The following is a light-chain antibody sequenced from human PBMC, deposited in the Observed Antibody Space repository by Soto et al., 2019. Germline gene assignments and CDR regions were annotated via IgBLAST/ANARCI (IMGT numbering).Light chain of an antibody. CDR2: EVS. V-gene: IGKV2-30*01. Sequence: EAVMPPSPLSLPVTLGQPASISCVYRQSVLYSDGNSYVNWFQQRPGQSPRRLIYEVSNRTSGVPDRFSGSGAGTDFTLKISRVEPEDVAVYDCMQETHSNITFGQGTRLEIK. J-gene: IGKJ5*01. CDR3: MQETHSNIT. CDR1: QSVLYSDGNSY.